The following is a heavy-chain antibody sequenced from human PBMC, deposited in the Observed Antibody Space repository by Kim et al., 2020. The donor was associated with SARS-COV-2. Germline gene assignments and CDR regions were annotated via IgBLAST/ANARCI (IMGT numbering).Heavy chain of an antibody. CDR3: ARGMFRNGLDF. J-gene: IGHJ6*02. D-gene: IGHD1-1*01. V-gene: IGHV3-74*01. CDR2: MSGDASTT. Sequence: GGSLRLSCAASGFTFRSYWINWVRQAPGKGLVWVSRMSGDASTTNYADSVKGRFTMSRDNSENTVYLQMNSLRGDDTAVYYCARGMFRNGLDFWGQGTTVTVSS. CDR1: GFTFRSYW.